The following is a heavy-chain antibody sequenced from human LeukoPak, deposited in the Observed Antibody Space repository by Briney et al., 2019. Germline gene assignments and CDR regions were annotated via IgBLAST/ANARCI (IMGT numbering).Heavy chain of an antibody. D-gene: IGHD2-2*01. J-gene: IGHJ4*02. Sequence: GGSLRLSCAVSGFTFSSYNMHWVRQAPGKGLEWISYISSTSSTIYYADSVKGRLTISRDNAKSSLYLQMNSLRAEDTAVYYCASPFGRSTSCPSLHDYGGQGTLVPVSS. CDR2: ISSTSSTI. V-gene: IGHV3-48*04. CDR1: GFTFSSYN. CDR3: ASPFGRSTSCPSLHDY.